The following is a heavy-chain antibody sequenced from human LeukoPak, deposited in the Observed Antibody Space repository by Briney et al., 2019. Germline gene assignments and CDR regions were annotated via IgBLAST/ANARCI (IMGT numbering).Heavy chain of an antibody. CDR1: GFSSTNAW. J-gene: IGHJ4*02. Sequence: GGSLRLSCAASGFSSTNAWMSWVRQAPGKGLEWVGRIKSKTDGGATDYAAPAKGRFTISRDDSKNTLYLQMNSLKTEDTAVYYCTTDLPFVSDYWGQGILVTVSS. CDR3: TTDLPFVSDY. D-gene: IGHD2-21*01. CDR2: IKSKTDGGAT. V-gene: IGHV3-15*01.